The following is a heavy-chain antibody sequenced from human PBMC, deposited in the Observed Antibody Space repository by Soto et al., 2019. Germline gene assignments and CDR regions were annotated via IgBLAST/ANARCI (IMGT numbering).Heavy chain of an antibody. J-gene: IGHJ5*02. CDR2: INHSGST. D-gene: IGHD6-19*01. CDR3: ARGRFGGWLTNWFDP. V-gene: IGHV4-34*01. Sequence: QVQLQQWGAGLLKPSETLSLTCAVYGGSFSGYYWSWIRQPPGKGLEWIGEINHSGSTNYNPSLKRRVTIXADXSXNQFSLKLSSVTAADTAVYYCARGRFGGWLTNWFDPWGQGTLVTVSS. CDR1: GGSFSGYY.